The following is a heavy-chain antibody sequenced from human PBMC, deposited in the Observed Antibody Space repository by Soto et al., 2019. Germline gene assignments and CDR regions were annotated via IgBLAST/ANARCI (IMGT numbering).Heavy chain of an antibody. D-gene: IGHD5-18*01. V-gene: IGHV3-30-3*01. J-gene: IGHJ4*02. CDR1: GFTFSSYA. Sequence: QVQLVESGGGVVQPGRSLRLSCAASGFTFSSYAMHWVRQAPGKGLEWVAVISYDGSNKYYADSVKGRFTISRDNSKNTLYLQMNSMRAEDTAVYYCARDIDRTIWFPDTAMDGGLDYWGQGTLVTVSS. CDR2: ISYDGSNK. CDR3: ARDIDRTIWFPDTAMDGGLDY.